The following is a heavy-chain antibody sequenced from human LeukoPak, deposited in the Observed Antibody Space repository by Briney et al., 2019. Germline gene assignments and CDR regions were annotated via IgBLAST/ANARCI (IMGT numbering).Heavy chain of an antibody. Sequence: GGSLRLSCAASGFTFSSYSMSWVRQAPGMGLEWVSSISGSSSYIYYADSVKGRFTISRDNAKNLLYLQMNSLRAEDTAVYYCARAPSAMVRDYFDDWGQGTLVTVSS. V-gene: IGHV3-21*01. CDR3: ARAPSAMVRDYFDD. J-gene: IGHJ4*02. CDR1: GFTFSSYS. D-gene: IGHD5-18*01. CDR2: ISGSSSYI.